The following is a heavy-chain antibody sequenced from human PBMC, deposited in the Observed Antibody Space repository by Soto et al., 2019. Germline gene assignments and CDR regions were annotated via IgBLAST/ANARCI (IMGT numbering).Heavy chain of an antibody. V-gene: IGHV3-23*01. Sequence: EVQLLQSGGGLVKPGGSLRLSCAASGFIFSNYAMNWVRQAPGKGLEWVSIVTSRGDTTYYADSVKGRFTISRDNSMNTLYLQVNSLTAEDTAVYYCAKDRLGGGLDYWGQGTLVSVSS. D-gene: IGHD3-16*01. CDR2: VTSRGDTT. CDR1: GFIFSNYA. J-gene: IGHJ4*02. CDR3: AKDRLGGGLDY.